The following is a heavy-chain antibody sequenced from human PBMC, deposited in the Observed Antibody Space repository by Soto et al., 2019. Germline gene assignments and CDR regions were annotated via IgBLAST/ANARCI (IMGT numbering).Heavy chain of an antibody. CDR2: IIPIFGTA. Sequence: SVKVSCKASGGTFSSYAISWVRQAPGQGLEWMGGIIPIFGTANYAQKFQGRDTITADESTSTAYMELSSLRSEDTAVYYCARDCNDDGDHINWFDPWGQGTLVTVSS. D-gene: IGHD1-1*01. CDR3: ARDCNDDGDHINWFDP. CDR1: GGTFSSYA. V-gene: IGHV1-69*13. J-gene: IGHJ5*02.